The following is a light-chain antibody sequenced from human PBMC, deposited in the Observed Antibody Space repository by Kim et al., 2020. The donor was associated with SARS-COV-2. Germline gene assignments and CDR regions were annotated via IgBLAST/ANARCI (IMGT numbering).Light chain of an antibody. V-gene: IGLV3-1*01. CDR3: QAWDSSIVV. CDR1: RLGDNF. CDR2: EAT. Sequence: SLSPEQAASTTCSGHRLGDNFACCYQQKPGQPPLMVIYEATKRPSGLPGRFSGSNPGNTATLTISGTQATDEADYFCQAWDSSIVVFGGGTQLTVL. J-gene: IGLJ3*02.